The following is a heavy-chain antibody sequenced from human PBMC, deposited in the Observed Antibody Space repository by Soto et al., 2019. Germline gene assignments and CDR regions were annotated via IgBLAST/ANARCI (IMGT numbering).Heavy chain of an antibody. CDR1: GFTFSSYG. CDR2: IWYDGSNK. J-gene: IGHJ4*02. CDR3: ARDPYYGSSGYPA. D-gene: IGHD3-22*01. Sequence: GGSLRLSCAASGFTFSSYGMHWVRQAPGKGLEWVAVIWYDGSNKYYADSVKGRFTISRDNSKNTLYLQMNSLRAEDTAVYYCARDPYYGSSGYPAWGQGTLVTVSS. V-gene: IGHV3-33*01.